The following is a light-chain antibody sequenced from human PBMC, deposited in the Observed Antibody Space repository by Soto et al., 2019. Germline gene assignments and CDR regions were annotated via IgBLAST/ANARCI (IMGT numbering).Light chain of an antibody. CDR3: GSWDSSLSAYV. CDR2: DDD. V-gene: IGLV1-51*01. J-gene: IGLJ1*01. Sequence: QSVLTQPPSVSAAPGQKVTISCSVSSSNIGGNSVSWYQQLPGTAPKLLIYDDDKRPSGIPDRFSGSKSGTSATLGITGFQTGDEADYYCGSWDSSLSAYVFATGTKATLL. CDR1: SSNIGGNS.